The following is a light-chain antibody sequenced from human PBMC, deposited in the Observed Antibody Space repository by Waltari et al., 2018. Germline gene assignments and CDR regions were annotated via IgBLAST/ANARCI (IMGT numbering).Light chain of an antibody. V-gene: IGLV3-21*02. CDR1: GLASLS. CDR2: DDS. CDR3: QVWDTSSDHQGV. J-gene: IGLJ3*02. Sequence: SSVLTQPPSVSVAPGQTARITCGGNGLASLSVQWYQHKPGQAPVGVVYDDSDRPSGIPQRLSGSKSGDTATLTISRVEAGDEADYYCQVWDTSSDHQGVFGGGTKLTVL.